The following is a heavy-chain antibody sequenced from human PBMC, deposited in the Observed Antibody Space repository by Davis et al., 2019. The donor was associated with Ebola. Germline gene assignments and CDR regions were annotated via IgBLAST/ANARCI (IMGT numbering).Heavy chain of an antibody. D-gene: IGHD2-2*01. CDR1: GYSFTSNW. CDR2: IYPSDSDT. V-gene: IGHV5-51*01. J-gene: IGHJ4*02. Sequence: GESLKISCKAYGYSFTSNWIVWVRQMPGKGLEWMGDIYPSDSDTRYSPSFQGHVTFSVDKSITTAYLQWSSLEASDTATYYCARLGTRSFDYWGQGTLVTVSS. CDR3: ARLGTRSFDY.